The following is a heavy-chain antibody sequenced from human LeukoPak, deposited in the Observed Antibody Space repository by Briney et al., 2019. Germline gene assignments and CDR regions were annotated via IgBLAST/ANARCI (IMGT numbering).Heavy chain of an antibody. D-gene: IGHD4-17*01. CDR3: AGCKGATVTNFHH. Sequence: PSETLSLTCTVSGGSISSGGYYWSWLRQHPGKGLEWIGYIYYSGSTYYNPSLKSRVTISADTSKSQFSRPPSSVTSADTAVYYCAGCKGATVTNFHHWGQGTLVTVSS. CDR2: IYYSGST. V-gene: IGHV4-31*03. CDR1: GGSISSGGYY. J-gene: IGHJ4*02.